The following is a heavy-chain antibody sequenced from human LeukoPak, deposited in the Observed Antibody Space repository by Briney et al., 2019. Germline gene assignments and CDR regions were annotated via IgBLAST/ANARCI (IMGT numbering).Heavy chain of an antibody. J-gene: IGHJ4*02. Sequence: PGGSLRLSCAASGFTFSSYSMNWVRQAPGKGLEWVSSISSSSSYIYYADSVKGRFTISRDNAKNSLYLQMNSLRAEDTAVYYCLAAPPPNLQADYWGQGTLVTVSS. D-gene: IGHD1-14*01. CDR3: LAAPPPNLQADY. CDR2: ISSSSSYI. CDR1: GFTFSSYS. V-gene: IGHV3-21*01.